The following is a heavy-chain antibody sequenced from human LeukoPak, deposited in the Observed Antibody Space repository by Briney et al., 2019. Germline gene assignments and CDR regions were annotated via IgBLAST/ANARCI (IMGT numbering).Heavy chain of an antibody. CDR1: GGAFSSYA. CDR3: ATFPPVVTPFDY. J-gene: IGHJ4*02. Sequence: ASVKVSCKASGGAFSSYAISWVPQAPGQGLEWMGGIIPIFGTANYAQKFRARVTSTADESTSTASMELSCLGSEDAAVYFWATFPPVVTPFDYWGQGTLVTVSS. V-gene: IGHV1-69*13. D-gene: IGHD4-23*01. CDR2: IIPIFGTA.